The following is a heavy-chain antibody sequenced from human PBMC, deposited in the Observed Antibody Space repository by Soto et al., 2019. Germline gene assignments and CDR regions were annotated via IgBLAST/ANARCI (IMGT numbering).Heavy chain of an antibody. CDR2: INPNSGGT. D-gene: IGHD5-18*01. CDR3: ARDLSYGLCDY. J-gene: IGHJ4*02. Sequence: QVQLVQSGAEVKKPGASVKVSCKASGYIFTDYYMHWVRQAPGQELGWMGRINPNSGGTNYAQKLQGRVTMTTDTSTSIAYMELRSLRSDDTAVYYCARDLSYGLCDYWGQGTLVTVSS. V-gene: IGHV1-2*06. CDR1: GYIFTDYY.